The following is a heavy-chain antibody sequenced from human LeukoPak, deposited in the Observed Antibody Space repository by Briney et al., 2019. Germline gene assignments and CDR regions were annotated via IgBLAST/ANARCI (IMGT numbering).Heavy chain of an antibody. J-gene: IGHJ3*01. CDR2: ISSIGST. CDR3: ARDPTTVTKGFDV. Sequence: SETLSLTCSVSEDSFSTHYWTWIRHPPGKGLEWIGYISSIGSTNYNPSLKSRATITVDTSKKQFSLKMTSVTAADTAVYYCARDPTTVTKGFDVWGQGTMVTVSS. CDR1: EDSFSTHY. D-gene: IGHD4-17*01. V-gene: IGHV4-59*11.